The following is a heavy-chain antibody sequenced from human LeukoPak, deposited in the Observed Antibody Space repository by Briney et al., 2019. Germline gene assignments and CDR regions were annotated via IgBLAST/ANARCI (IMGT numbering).Heavy chain of an antibody. D-gene: IGHD4-17*01. CDR2: ISGTGGTT. Sequence: AGGSLRLSCAASGFTFSSYAMSWVRRAPGKGLEWVSTISGTGGTTYYADSVKGRFTNSRDNSKSTLYLQMNSLSAEDTAEYYCAKDAYGDYGSWGQGTLVTVSS. CDR3: AKDAYGDYGS. V-gene: IGHV3-23*01. J-gene: IGHJ4*02. CDR1: GFTFSSYA.